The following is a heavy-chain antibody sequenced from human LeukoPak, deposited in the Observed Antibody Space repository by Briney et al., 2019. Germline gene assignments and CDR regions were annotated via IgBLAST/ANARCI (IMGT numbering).Heavy chain of an antibody. CDR1: GYTFTGYY. CDR3: ARGTIPYYYDSSGYWYYFDY. D-gene: IGHD3-22*01. J-gene: IGHJ4*02. Sequence: ASVKVSCKASGYTFTGYYMHWVRQAPGQGLEWMGWINPNSGGTNYAQKFQGRVTMTRDTSISTAYMELSRLRSDDTAVYYCARGTIPYYYDSSGYWYYFDYWGQGTLVTVSS. CDR2: INPNSGGT. V-gene: IGHV1-2*02.